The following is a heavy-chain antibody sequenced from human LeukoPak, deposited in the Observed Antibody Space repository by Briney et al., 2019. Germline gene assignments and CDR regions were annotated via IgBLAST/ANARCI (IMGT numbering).Heavy chain of an antibody. CDR2: ISISGGSA. CDR1: GFTFSTYA. D-gene: IGHD3-10*01. J-gene: IGHJ5*02. V-gene: IGHV3-23*01. CDR3: AKDRDLLFAHCWFDL. Sequence: GGSLRLSCAASGFTFSTYAMSWVRQAPEKGLEWVSGISISGGSAYYADSVKGRFTISRDNSKNTLYLQMNRLRAEDTAVYYCAKDRDLLFAHCWFDLWGQGILVTVSS.